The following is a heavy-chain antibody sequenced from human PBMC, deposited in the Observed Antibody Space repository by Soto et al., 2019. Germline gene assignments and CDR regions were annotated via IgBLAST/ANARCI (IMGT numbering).Heavy chain of an antibody. CDR1: GGSISGHY. CDR2: IYYSGST. CDR3: VRNPYYDLIWNYYYMDV. V-gene: IGHV4-59*08. D-gene: IGHD3-16*01. Sequence: QVQLQASGPGLVKPSETLSLSCNVSGGSISGHYWSWVRQTPGKGLEWIGYIYYSGSTNYNPSLKGRVTISVEKSKNHFSLRLTSVTAADTSVYYCVRNPYYDLIWNYYYMDVWGKGTTVTVS. J-gene: IGHJ6*03.